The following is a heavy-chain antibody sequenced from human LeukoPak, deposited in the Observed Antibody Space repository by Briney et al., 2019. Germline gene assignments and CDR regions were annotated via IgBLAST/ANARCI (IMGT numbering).Heavy chain of an antibody. V-gene: IGHV3-23*01. CDR3: AKRYCGGGSCYAAY. CDR2: ISASGGST. CDR1: GFTFSNYA. Sequence: GGSLRLSCAVSGFTFSNYAMSWVRQAPGKGLEWVSAISASGGSTYYADSVKGRVTISRDNSKNTLSLQMNSLRVEDTAVYYCAKRYCGGGSCYAAYWGQGTLVTVSS. J-gene: IGHJ4*02. D-gene: IGHD2-15*01.